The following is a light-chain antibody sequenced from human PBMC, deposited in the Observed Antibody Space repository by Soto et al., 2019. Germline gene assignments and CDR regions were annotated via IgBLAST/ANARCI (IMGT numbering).Light chain of an antibody. V-gene: IGKV1-8*01. CDR1: QGISSY. CDR3: QQYYSYSWT. Sequence: RMTQSPCSFSGPRGERFTVTGRASQGISSYLSWYQQKPEKAPKLLIYAASTLQSGVPSRFSGSGSGTDFTLTISCLQSEDFATYSCQQYYSYSWTFGQGTKVDIK. J-gene: IGKJ1*01. CDR2: AAS.